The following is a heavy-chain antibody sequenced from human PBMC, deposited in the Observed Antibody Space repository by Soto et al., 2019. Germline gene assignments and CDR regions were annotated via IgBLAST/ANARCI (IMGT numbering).Heavy chain of an antibody. CDR1: GFTFSDYY. Sequence: GGSLRLSCAASGFTFSDYYMSWIRQAPGKGLEWVSYISSSGSTIYYADSVKGRFTISRDNAKNSLYLQMNSLRAEDTAVYYCARVAVAGLELAYYYYYYMDVWGKGTTVTVSS. D-gene: IGHD6-19*01. J-gene: IGHJ6*03. CDR3: ARVAVAGLELAYYYYYYMDV. V-gene: IGHV3-11*01. CDR2: ISSSGSTI.